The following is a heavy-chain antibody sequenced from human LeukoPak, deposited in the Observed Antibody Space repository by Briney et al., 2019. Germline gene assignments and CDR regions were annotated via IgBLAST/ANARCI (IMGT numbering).Heavy chain of an antibody. Sequence: ASVKVSCKASGYTFTSYGISWVRQAPGQGLEWMGWISAYNGNTNYAQKLQGRVIMTTDTSTSTAYMELRSLRSDDTAVYYCARDGNGYYDSSGYPEYFQHWGQGTLVTVSS. V-gene: IGHV1-18*01. CDR1: GYTFTSYG. J-gene: IGHJ1*01. CDR3: ARDGNGYYDSSGYPEYFQH. CDR2: ISAYNGNT. D-gene: IGHD3-22*01.